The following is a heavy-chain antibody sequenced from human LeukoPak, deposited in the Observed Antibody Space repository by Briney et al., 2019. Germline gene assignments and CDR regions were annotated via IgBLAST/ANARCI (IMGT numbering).Heavy chain of an antibody. J-gene: IGHJ4*02. V-gene: IGHV3-23*01. CDR2: ISDSGGST. D-gene: IGHD3-22*01. Sequence: GGSLRLSCAVSGITLSNYGVSWVRQAPGKGLEWVAGISDSGGSTNYADSVKGRFTISRDNPKNTLYLQMNSLRAEDTAVYFCAKRGVVIRVILVGFHKEAYYFDSWGQGALVTVSS. CDR3: AKRGVVIRVILVGFHKEAYYFDS. CDR1: GITLSNYG.